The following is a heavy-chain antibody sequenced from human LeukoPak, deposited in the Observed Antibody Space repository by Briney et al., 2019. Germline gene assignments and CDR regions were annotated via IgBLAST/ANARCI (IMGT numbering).Heavy chain of an antibody. D-gene: IGHD3-22*01. CDR3: ARGMLGSYDSSGYYALGV. V-gene: IGHV1-69*05. CDR1: GGTFSSYA. J-gene: IGHJ3*01. Sequence: SVKVSCKASGGTFSSYAISWVRQAPGQGLEWMGGIIPIFGTANYAQKFQGRVTMTRDTSTSTVYMELSSLKSEDTAAYYCARGMLGSYDSSGYYALGVWGQGTKVTVSS. CDR2: IIPIFGTA.